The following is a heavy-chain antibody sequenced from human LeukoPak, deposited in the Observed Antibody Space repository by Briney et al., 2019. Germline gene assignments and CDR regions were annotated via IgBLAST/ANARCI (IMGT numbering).Heavy chain of an antibody. CDR2: ISSSGSTK. V-gene: IGHV3-48*03. CDR3: AKEGSVDTSYYYGLDV. D-gene: IGHD5-18*01. Sequence: PGGSLRLSCAASGFTFSSYEMNWVRQAPGKGLEWVSYISSSGSTKNYADSVKGRFTISRDSAKNSLYLQMNSLTTGDTALYYCAKEGSVDTSYYYGLDVWGQGTTVSVSS. CDR1: GFTFSSYE. J-gene: IGHJ6*02.